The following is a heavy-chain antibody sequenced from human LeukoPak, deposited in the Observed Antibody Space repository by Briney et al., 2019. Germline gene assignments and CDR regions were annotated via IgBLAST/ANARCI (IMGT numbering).Heavy chain of an antibody. CDR1: GYTFTSYG. D-gene: IGHD1-26*01. CDR2: ISAYNGNT. V-gene: IGHV1-18*01. J-gene: IGHJ4*02. CDR3: ARVYSGSYLDYFDC. Sequence: ASVKVSCKASGYTFTSYGISWVRQAPGQGLEWMGWISAYNGNTNYAQKLQGRVTMTTDTSTSTAYMELRSLRSDDTAVYYCARVYSGSYLDYFDCWGQGTLVTVSS.